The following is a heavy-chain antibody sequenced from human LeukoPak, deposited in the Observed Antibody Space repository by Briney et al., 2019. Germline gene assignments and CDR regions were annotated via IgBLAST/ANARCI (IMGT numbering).Heavy chain of an antibody. V-gene: IGHV4-59*01. CDR2: IYYSGST. CDR3: AREVPIVRGLRWDY. CDR1: GDSISSYY. D-gene: IGHD3-10*01. Sequence: PSETLSLTCTVSGDSISSYYWNWVRQPPGKGLEWIGYIYYSGSTNCNPSLKSRVTTSIDTSKNQFSLKLRSVTAADTAVYYCAREVPIVRGLRWDYWGQGTLVTVSS. J-gene: IGHJ4*02.